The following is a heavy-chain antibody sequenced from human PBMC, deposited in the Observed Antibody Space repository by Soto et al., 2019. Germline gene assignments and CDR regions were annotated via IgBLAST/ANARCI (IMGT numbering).Heavy chain of an antibody. CDR1: GFTFSSYA. Sequence: QVQLVESGGGVVQPGRSLRLSCAASGFTFSSYAMHWVRQAPGKGLEWVAVISYDGSNKYYADSVKGRFTISRDNSKNPFSLKRNGVRAEDRVVYFGARGPGGPFFAKCPSYFTSGAQETL. CDR2: ISYDGSNK. CDR3: ARGPGGPFFAKCPSYFTS. D-gene: IGHD3-3*01. J-gene: IGHJ4*02. V-gene: IGHV3-30-3*01.